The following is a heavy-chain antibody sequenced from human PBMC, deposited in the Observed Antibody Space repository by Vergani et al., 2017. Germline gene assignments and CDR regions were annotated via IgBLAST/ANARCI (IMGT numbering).Heavy chain of an antibody. CDR1: GFTFSSYG. Sequence: QVQLVESGGGVVQPGGSLRLSCAASGFTFSSYGMHWVRQAPGKGLEWVAFIRYDGSNKYYADSVKGRFTISRDNSKNTLYLQMNSLRAEDTAVYYCAKAESGYSSGWGSYYYYGMDVWGQGTTVTVSS. CDR3: AKAESGYSSGWGSYYYYGMDV. D-gene: IGHD6-19*01. V-gene: IGHV3-30*02. J-gene: IGHJ6*02. CDR2: IRYDGSNK.